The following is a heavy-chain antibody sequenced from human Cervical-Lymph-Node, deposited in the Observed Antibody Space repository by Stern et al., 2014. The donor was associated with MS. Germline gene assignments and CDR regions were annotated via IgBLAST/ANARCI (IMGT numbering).Heavy chain of an antibody. J-gene: IGHJ4*02. CDR1: GFTFSNYG. CDR3: TRDRGIMGTTTGDY. Sequence: QVQLVQSGVEVKKPGASVKVSCKASGFTFSNYGLSWVRQAPGQGLEWMGWINVYNGNIDFAQKFQGRLTMTTDTSTSTVYMELRSLRSDDTAVYYCTRDRGIMGTTTGDYWGQGTLVSVSS. D-gene: IGHD1-26*01. CDR2: INVYNGNI. V-gene: IGHV1-18*01.